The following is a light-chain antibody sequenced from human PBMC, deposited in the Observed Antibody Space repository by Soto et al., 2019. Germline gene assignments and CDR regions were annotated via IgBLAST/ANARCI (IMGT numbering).Light chain of an antibody. CDR2: EVN. CDR3: SSYAGSNNYV. V-gene: IGLV2-8*01. CDR1: SSDVGGYDF. J-gene: IGLJ1*01. Sequence: QSALTLPPSASGSPGQSVTISCTGTSSDVGGYDFVSWYQQHPGKAPKLMIYEVNKRPSGVPDRFSGSKSGNTASLTVSGLQAEDDADYYCSSYAGSNNYVFGTGTKLTVL.